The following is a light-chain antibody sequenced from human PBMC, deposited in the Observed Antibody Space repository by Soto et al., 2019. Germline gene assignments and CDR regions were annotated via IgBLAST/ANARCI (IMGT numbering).Light chain of an antibody. J-gene: IGKJ4*01. Sequence: EIVLTQSPATLSLSPGARATLSCRASQSVSSYLAWYQQTPGQAPRLLIYDASNRATGIPARFSGSGSGTDFTRTISSLEPDDFAVYYCQQRSDWPSTFGGGTKVQIK. V-gene: IGKV3-11*01. CDR1: QSVSSY. CDR3: QQRSDWPST. CDR2: DAS.